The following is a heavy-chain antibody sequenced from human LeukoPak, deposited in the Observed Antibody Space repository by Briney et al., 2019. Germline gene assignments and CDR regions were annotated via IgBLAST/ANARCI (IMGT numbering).Heavy chain of an antibody. D-gene: IGHD3-10*02. CDR3: ARPLLVGVRGNFDY. Sequence: SETLSLTCAVYGGSFSGHYWSWIRQPPGKGLEWIGEINHSGSTNYNPSLKSRVTISVDTSRNQFSLKLSSVTAADTAVYYCARPLLVGVRGNFDYWGQGTLVTVSS. CDR1: GGSFSGHY. CDR2: INHSGST. V-gene: IGHV4-34*01. J-gene: IGHJ4*02.